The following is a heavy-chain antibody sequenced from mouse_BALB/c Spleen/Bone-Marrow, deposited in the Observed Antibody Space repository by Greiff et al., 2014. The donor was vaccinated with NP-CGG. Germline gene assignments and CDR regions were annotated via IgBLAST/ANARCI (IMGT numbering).Heavy chain of an antibody. CDR1: GFTFSNYG. Sequence: EVQGVESGGDLVKPGGSLKLSCAASGFTFSNYGMSWVCQTPDKRLEWVATISSGGSYTYYPDSVKGRFTISRDNAKNTLYLQKNGLKSEDTAMYYCAKQSDYDYFDHGGQGTTLTVST. V-gene: IGHV5-6*01. CDR2: ISSGGSYT. J-gene: IGHJ2*01. CDR3: AKQSDYDYFDH. D-gene: IGHD2-4*01.